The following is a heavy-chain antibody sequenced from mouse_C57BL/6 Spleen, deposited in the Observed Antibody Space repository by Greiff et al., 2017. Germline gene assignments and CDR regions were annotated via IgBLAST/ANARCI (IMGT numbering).Heavy chain of an antibody. CDR1: GYTFTSYW. Sequence: QVQLQQPGAELVMPGASVKLSCKASGYTFTSYWMHWVKQRPGQGLEWIGEIDPSASYTNYNQKFKGKSTLTVDKSSSTAYMQLSSLTSEDSAVYYCARQDYYGSSFAYWGQGTLVTVSA. J-gene: IGHJ3*01. D-gene: IGHD1-1*01. V-gene: IGHV1-69*01. CDR2: IDPSASYT. CDR3: ARQDYYGSSFAY.